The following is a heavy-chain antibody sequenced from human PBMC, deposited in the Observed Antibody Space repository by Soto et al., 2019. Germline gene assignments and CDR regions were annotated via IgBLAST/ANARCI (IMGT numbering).Heavy chain of an antibody. V-gene: IGHV3-23*01. J-gene: IGHJ4*02. Sequence: HPEGSLRLSCAASGFRPSSYTMSWVRQAPGRGREWFSAIRGRGGRTGSTYYTDSGKGRFTSSRDNSKNTLFLQLDSLRAEDTAVYYCAKVTYYAFWSGHTAFDYCGLGT. D-gene: IGHD3-3*01. CDR2: IRGRGGRT. CDR3: AKVTYYAFWSGHTAFDY. CDR1: GFRPSSYT.